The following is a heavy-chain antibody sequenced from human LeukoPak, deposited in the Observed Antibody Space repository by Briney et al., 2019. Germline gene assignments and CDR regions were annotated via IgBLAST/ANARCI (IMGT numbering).Heavy chain of an antibody. D-gene: IGHD6-13*01. J-gene: IGHJ3*02. V-gene: IGHV3-9*01. CDR2: ISWNSGSI. CDR3: AKDHSSSWFDAFDI. CDR1: GFTFDDYA. Sequence: GRSLRLFCAASGFTFDDYAMHWVRQAPGKGLEWVSGISWNSGSIGYADSVKGRFTISRDNAKNSLYLQMNSLRAEDTALYYCAKDHSSSWFDAFDIWGQGTMVTVSS.